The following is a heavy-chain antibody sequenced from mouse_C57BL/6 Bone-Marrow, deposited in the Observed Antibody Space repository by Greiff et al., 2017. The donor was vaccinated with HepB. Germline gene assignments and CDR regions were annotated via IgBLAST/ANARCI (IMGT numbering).Heavy chain of an antibody. J-gene: IGHJ4*01. V-gene: IGHV5-4*01. CDR2: ISDGGSYT. Sequence: EVKVVESGGGLVKPGGSLKLSCAASGFTFSSYAMSWVRQTPEKRLEWVATISDGGSYTYYPDNVKGRFTISRDNAKNNLYLQMRHLKSEDTAMYYCAREGNYYGSSSFYYAMDYWGQGTSVTVSS. CDR3: AREGNYYGSSSFYYAMDY. CDR1: GFTFSSYA. D-gene: IGHD1-1*01.